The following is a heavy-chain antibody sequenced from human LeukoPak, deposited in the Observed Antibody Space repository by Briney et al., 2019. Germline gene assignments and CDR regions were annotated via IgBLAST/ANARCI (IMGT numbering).Heavy chain of an antibody. CDR1: GFTLSTYA. CDR2: ISGNGGST. D-gene: IGHD3-10*02. V-gene: IGHV3-23*01. Sequence: GGSLRLSCAASGFTLSTYAMSWVRQAPGKGLEWVSGISGNGGSTNYADSVKGRFTISRDNSKNTLYLQMSSLRAEDTAVYYCAELGITMIGGVWGKGTTVTISS. CDR3: AELGITMIGGV. J-gene: IGHJ6*04.